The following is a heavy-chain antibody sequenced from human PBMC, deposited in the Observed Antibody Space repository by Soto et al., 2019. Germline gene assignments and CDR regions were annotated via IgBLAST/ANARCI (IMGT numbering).Heavy chain of an antibody. CDR2: ISGSGDST. D-gene: IGHD6-13*01. CDR3: AKQAPYSNSWYEIDH. Sequence: GGSLRLSCAASGCTFSSYGISWVRQAPGKGLEWVSGISGSGDSTHYADSVKGRFTISRDNSKNTLYLQMNSLRAEDTAVYYCAKQAPYSNSWYEIDHWGQGTLVTVSS. V-gene: IGHV3-23*01. J-gene: IGHJ4*02. CDR1: GCTFSSYG.